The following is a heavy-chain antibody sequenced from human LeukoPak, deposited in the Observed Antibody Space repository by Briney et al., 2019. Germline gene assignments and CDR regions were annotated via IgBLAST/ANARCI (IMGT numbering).Heavy chain of an antibody. D-gene: IGHD4-17*01. V-gene: IGHV4-4*07. CDR2: IYTSGST. CDR1: GGSISSYY. J-gene: IGHJ3*02. CDR3: ARHDYGDYVGSAQGAFDI. Sequence: SETLSLTCTVPGGSISSYYWSWIRQPAGKGLEWIGRIYTSGSTNYNPSLKSRVTMSVDTSKNQFSLKLSSVTAADTAVYYCARHDYGDYVGSAQGAFDIWGQGTMVTVSS.